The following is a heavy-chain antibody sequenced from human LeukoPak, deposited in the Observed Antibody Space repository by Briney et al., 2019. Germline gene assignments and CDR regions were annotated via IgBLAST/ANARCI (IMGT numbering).Heavy chain of an antibody. V-gene: IGHV3-23*01. D-gene: IGHD2-21*02. J-gene: IGHJ4*02. CDR3: ARTSRLLRPFDY. CDR1: GFTFSSYA. CDR2: ISGGGGST. Sequence: GGSLRLSCAASGFTFSSYAMSWVRQAPGKGLQWVSAISGGGGSTYYADSVKGRFTISRDNSKKTLYVQMNSLRAEDTAVYYCARTSRLLRPFDYWGQGTLVTVSS.